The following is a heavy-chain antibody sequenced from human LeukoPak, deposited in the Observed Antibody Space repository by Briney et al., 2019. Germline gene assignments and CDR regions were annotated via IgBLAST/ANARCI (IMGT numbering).Heavy chain of an antibody. V-gene: IGHV4-4*07. D-gene: IGHD3-22*01. CDR3: ARATPAYYDRSGYYDYYYYYYMDV. J-gene: IGHJ6*03. CDR1: GGSISSYY. Sequence: PSETLSLTCTVSGGSISSYYWSWIRQPAGKGLEWIGRIYTSGSTNYNPSLKSRVTMSVDTSKNQFSLKLSSVTAADTAVYYCARATPAYYDRSGYYDYYYYYYMDVWGKGTTVTVSS. CDR2: IYTSGST.